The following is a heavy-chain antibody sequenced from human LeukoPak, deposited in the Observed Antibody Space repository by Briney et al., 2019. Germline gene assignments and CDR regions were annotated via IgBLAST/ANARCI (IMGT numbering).Heavy chain of an antibody. Sequence: PGGSLRLSCAASGFIFSSYWMNWARQAPGKGLEWVASINHNGNVNYYVDSVKGRFTISRDNAKNSLYLQMSNLRAEDTAVYFCARGVGLDVWGQGATVTVSS. D-gene: IGHD3-16*01. CDR2: INHNGNVN. J-gene: IGHJ6*02. CDR1: GFIFSSYW. V-gene: IGHV3-7*03. CDR3: ARGVGLDV.